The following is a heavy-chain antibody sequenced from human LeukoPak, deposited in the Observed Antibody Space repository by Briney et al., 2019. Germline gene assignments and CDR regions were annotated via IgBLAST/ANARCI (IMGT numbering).Heavy chain of an antibody. CDR2: FYPADSET. J-gene: IGHJ4*02. CDR3: ARSPITVAGYFDF. Sequence: GESLKISCKGSGCSFTTYWIAWVRQMPGKGLECLGLFYPADSETRYSPSFQGQVTFSADKSINTAYLQWSSLKASDTAIYYCARSPITVAGYFDFWGQGTLVTVSS. V-gene: IGHV5-51*01. D-gene: IGHD6-13*01. CDR1: GCSFTTYW.